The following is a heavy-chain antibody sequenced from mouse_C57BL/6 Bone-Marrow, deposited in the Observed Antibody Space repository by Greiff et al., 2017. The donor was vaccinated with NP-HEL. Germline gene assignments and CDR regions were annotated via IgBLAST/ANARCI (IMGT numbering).Heavy chain of an antibody. J-gene: IGHJ1*03. CDR3: ASTTVVATPRYFDV. CDR1: GYTFTSYW. D-gene: IGHD1-1*01. CDR2: IDPSDSYT. V-gene: IGHV1-69*01. Sequence: QVQLQQPGAELVMPGASVKLSCKASGYTFTSYWMHWVKQRPGQGLEWIGEIDPSDSYTNYNQKFKGKSTLTVDKSSSTAYMQLSSLTSEDSAVYYCASTTVVATPRYFDVWGTGTTVTVSS.